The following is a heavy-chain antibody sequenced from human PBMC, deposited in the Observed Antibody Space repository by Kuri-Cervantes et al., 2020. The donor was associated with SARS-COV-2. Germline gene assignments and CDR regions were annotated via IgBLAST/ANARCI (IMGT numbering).Heavy chain of an antibody. D-gene: IGHD2-2*01. CDR2: ISAYNGNT. Sequence: ASVKVSCKASGYTFTSYGISWVRQAPGQGLEWMGWISAYNGNTNYAQKLQGRVTMTTDTSTDTAYMELSSLRSEDTAVYYCATARDIVVVPAASLEIWGQGTLVTVSS. CDR3: ATARDIVVVPAASLEI. V-gene: IGHV1-18*01. J-gene: IGHJ4*02. CDR1: GYTFTSYG.